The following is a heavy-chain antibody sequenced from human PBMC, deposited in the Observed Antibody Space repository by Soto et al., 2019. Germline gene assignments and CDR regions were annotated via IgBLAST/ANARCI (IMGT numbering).Heavy chain of an antibody. CDR2: INPSGGST. V-gene: IGHV1-46*03. CDR3: AITSPADVDTAPFGY. CDR1: GYTFTSYY. Sequence: ASVKVSCKASGYTFTSYYMHWVRQAPGQGLEWMGIINPSGGSTSYAQKFQGRVTMTRDTSTSTVYMELSSLRSEDTAVYYCAITSPADVDTAPFGYWGQGTLVTVSS. J-gene: IGHJ4*02.